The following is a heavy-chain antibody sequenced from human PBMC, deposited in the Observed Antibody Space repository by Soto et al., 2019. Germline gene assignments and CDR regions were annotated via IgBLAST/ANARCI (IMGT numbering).Heavy chain of an antibody. CDR3: ARDRRITGTYYYYGMDV. V-gene: IGHV1-69*01. CDR1: GGTFSSYA. J-gene: IGHJ6*02. CDR2: IIPIFGTA. D-gene: IGHD1-20*01. Sequence: QVQLVQSEAEVKKPGSSVKVSCKASGGTFSSYAISWVRQAPGQGLEWMGGIIPIFGTANYAQKFQGRVTITADESTSTAYMELSSLRSEDTAGYYCARDRRITGTYYYYGMDVWGQGTTVTVSS.